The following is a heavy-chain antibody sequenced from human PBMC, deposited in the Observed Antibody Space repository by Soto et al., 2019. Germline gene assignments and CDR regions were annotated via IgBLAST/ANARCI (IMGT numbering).Heavy chain of an antibody. CDR3: AKGEAMVTAVDALDI. Sequence: QVQLVQSGAEVKKPGSSVQVSCKASGGTFSTYAISWVRQAPGQGLEWMGGIIPIFGRTTYAQKFQGRVTINADKSTTTAYMELSGLRSEDTAVYYCAKGEAMVTAVDALDIWGQGTMVTVSS. J-gene: IGHJ3*02. CDR1: GGTFSTYA. CDR2: IIPIFGRT. V-gene: IGHV1-69*06. D-gene: IGHD2-21*02.